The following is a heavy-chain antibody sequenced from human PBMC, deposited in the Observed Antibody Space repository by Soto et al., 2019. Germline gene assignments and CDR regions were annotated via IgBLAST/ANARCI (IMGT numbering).Heavy chain of an antibody. Sequence: ASVKVSCKASGYTFTSYYMHWVRQAPGQGLEWMGIINPSGGSTSYAQKFQGRATMTRDTSTSTVYMELSSLRSEDTAVYYCARWDIVVVPDAILAEYYFDYWGQGTLVTVYS. CDR2: INPSGGST. D-gene: IGHD2-2*02. CDR1: GYTFTSYY. CDR3: ARWDIVVVPDAILAEYYFDY. V-gene: IGHV1-46*01. J-gene: IGHJ4*02.